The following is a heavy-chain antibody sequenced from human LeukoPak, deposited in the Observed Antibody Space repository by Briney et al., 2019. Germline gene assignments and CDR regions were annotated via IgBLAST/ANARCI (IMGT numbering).Heavy chain of an antibody. Sequence: SETLSLTCTVSGGSISSSSYYWGWIRQPPGKGLEWIGSIYYSGSTYYNPSLKSRVTISVDTSKNQFSLKLSSVTAADTAVYYCACSNPGYGTYYYYYYMDVWGKGTTVTVSS. V-gene: IGHV4-39*01. CDR2: IYYSGST. CDR3: ACSNPGYGTYYYYYYMDV. CDR1: GGSISSSSYY. D-gene: IGHD5-18*01. J-gene: IGHJ6*03.